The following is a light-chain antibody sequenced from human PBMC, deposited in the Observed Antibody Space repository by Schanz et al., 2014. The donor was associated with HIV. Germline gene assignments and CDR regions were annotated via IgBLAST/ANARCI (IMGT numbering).Light chain of an antibody. CDR1: SSDVGGDNF. J-gene: IGLJ2*01. CDR3: CSYAGSGIPVV. Sequence: QSALTQPASVSGSPGQSITISCAGTSSDVGGDNFVSWYQQHPGRAPKLLVYDVTNRPSGVSNRFSGSKSGNTATLTISGLQAEDESDYFCCSYAGSGIPVVFGGGTKLTVL. V-gene: IGLV2-14*03. CDR2: DVT.